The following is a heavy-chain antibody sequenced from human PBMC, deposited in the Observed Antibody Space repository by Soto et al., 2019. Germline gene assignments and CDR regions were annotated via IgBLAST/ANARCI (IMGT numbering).Heavy chain of an antibody. V-gene: IGHV3-7*03. D-gene: IGHD3-3*02. J-gene: IGHJ6*02. CDR2: IKQDGSEK. CDR3: ARHFWRNNYGMDV. CDR1: GFTFSSYW. Sequence: AVGSLRLSCAASGFTFSSYWMSWVRQAPGKGLEWVANIKQDGSEKYYVDSVKGRFTISRDNAKNSLYLQMNSLRAEDTAVYYCARHFWRNNYGMDVWGQGTTVTVSS.